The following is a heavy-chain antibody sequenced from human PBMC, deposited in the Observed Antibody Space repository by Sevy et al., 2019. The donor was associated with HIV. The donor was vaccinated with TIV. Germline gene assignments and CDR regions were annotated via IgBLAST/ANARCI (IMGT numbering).Heavy chain of an antibody. Sequence: GGSLRLSCAASGFTFSSYWMSWVRQAPGKGLEWVANIKQDGSEKYYVDSVKGQFTISRDNAKNSLYLQMNSLRAEDTAVYYCARVSKRIFGVVIIHYYGMDVWGQGTTVTVSS. V-gene: IGHV3-7*04. CDR1: GFTFSSYW. CDR3: ARVSKRIFGVVIIHYYGMDV. D-gene: IGHD3-3*01. J-gene: IGHJ6*02. CDR2: IKQDGSEK.